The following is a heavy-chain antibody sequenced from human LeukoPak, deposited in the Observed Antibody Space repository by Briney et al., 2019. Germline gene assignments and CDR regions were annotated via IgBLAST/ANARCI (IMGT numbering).Heavy chain of an antibody. V-gene: IGHV4-38-2*02. J-gene: IGHJ6*03. CDR1: GYSISSGYY. Sequence: PSETLSLTCTVSGYSISSGYYWGWIRQPPGKGLEWIGSIYHSGSTYYNPSLKSRVTISVDTSKNQFSPKLSSVTAADTAVYYCARGPSYYYYYMDVWGKGTTVTVSS. CDR2: IYHSGST. CDR3: ARGPSYYYYYMDV.